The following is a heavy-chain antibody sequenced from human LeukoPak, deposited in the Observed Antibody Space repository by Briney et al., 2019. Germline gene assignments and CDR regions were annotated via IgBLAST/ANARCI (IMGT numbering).Heavy chain of an antibody. CDR3: ASLKWYCSSTSCYHPPEDQNYYMDV. CDR2: FDPEDGET. J-gene: IGHJ6*03. Sequence: GASVKVSCKVSGYTLTELSMHWVRQAPGKGLEWMGGFDPEDGETIYAQKFQGRVTMTEDTSISTAYMELSRLRSDDTAVYYCASLKWYCSSTSCYHPPEDQNYYMDVWGKGTTVTVSS. D-gene: IGHD2-2*01. CDR1: GYTLTELS. V-gene: IGHV1-24*01.